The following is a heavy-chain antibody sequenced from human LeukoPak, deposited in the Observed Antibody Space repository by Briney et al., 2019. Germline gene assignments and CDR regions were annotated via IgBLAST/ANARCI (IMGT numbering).Heavy chain of an antibody. CDR3: AREFKGVVPAAIDY. V-gene: IGHV3-21*01. Sequence: GGSLRLSCAASGFTFSSYSMNWVRQAPGKGLEWVSSISSSSSYIYYADSVKGRFTISRDNAKNSLYLQMNSLRAEDTAVYYCAREFKGVVPAAIDYWGQGTLSPSPQ. J-gene: IGHJ4*02. CDR1: GFTFSSYS. D-gene: IGHD2-2*01. CDR2: ISSSSSYI.